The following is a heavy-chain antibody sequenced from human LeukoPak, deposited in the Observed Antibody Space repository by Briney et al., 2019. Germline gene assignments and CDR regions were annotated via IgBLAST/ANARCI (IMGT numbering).Heavy chain of an antibody. CDR3: AREGATLRFDY. V-gene: IGHV1-46*01. J-gene: IGHJ4*02. Sequence: ASVKVSCKASGYTFTGYYIHWVRQAPGQGLEWRGIINPSGGSTSYARKFQGRVTMTRDMSTSTVYMELSSLRSEDTAVYYCAREGATLRFDYWGQGTLVTVSS. CDR1: GYTFTGYY. CDR2: INPSGGST. D-gene: IGHD1-26*01.